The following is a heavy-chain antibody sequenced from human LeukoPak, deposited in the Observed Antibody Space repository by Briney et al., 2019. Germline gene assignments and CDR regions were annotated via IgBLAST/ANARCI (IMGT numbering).Heavy chain of an antibody. CDR2: INPNSGGT. CDR3: SLGELSLMGAFDI. Sequence: ASVKVSCKASGYTFTGYYMHWVRQAPGQGLEWMGWINPNSGGTNYAQKLQGRVTMTTDTSTSTAYMELRSLRSDDTAVYYCSLGELSLMGAFDIWGQGTMVTVSS. J-gene: IGHJ3*02. V-gene: IGHV1-2*02. CDR1: GYTFTGYY. D-gene: IGHD3-16*02.